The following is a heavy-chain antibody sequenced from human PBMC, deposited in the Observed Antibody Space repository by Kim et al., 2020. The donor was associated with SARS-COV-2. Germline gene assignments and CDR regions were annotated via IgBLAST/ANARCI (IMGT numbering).Heavy chain of an antibody. Sequence: SVKVSCKASGGTFSSYAISWVRQAPGQGLEWMGGIIPIFGTANYAQKFQGRVTITADESTSTAYMELSSLRSEDTAVYYCARLRPHDRSGYYPPYFDYWGQGPLVTVSS. CDR1: GGTFSSYA. D-gene: IGHD3-22*01. CDR3: ARLRPHDRSGYYPPYFDY. CDR2: IIPIFGTA. V-gene: IGHV1-69*13. J-gene: IGHJ4*02.